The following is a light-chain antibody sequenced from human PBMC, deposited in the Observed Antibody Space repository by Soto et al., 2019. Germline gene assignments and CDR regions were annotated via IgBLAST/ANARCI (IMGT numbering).Light chain of an antibody. CDR3: QHYVERSPIT. V-gene: IGKV3-20*01. CDR1: QSVSSR. J-gene: IGKJ5*01. Sequence: EIVMTQTPGTLSFSPGERATLSCSASQSVSSRLAWYQQKPGQAPRLLISGASSRATGIPDRFSGSGSGTDFTLTISRLEPEDFALYYCQHYVERSPITFGQGTRLEV. CDR2: GAS.